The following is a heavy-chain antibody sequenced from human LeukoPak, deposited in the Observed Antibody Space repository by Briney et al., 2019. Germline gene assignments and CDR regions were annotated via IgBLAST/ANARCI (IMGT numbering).Heavy chain of an antibody. CDR3: ARNQGSLTRSWYTGY. CDR2: INPYSGDT. J-gene: IGHJ4*02. D-gene: IGHD6-13*01. V-gene: IGHV1-2*06. CDR1: GYTFTGYH. Sequence: ASVKVSCKASGYTFTGYHIHWVRQAPGQGLEWMGRINPYSGDTNFAQKFQGRVTMTRDTSITTAYMDLSSLTPDDTAVYFCARNQGSLTRSWYTGYWGQGAQVTVSS.